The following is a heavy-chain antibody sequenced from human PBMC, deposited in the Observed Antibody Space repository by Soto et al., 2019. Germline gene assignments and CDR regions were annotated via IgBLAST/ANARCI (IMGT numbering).Heavy chain of an antibody. CDR1: GYTFSTYS. V-gene: IGHV1-3*01. CDR3: ARGKGMDEYYYYYGMDI. J-gene: IGHJ6*02. CDR2: INGATGQT. Sequence: VASVKVSCKASGYTFSTYSMHWVRQAPGHSLEWMGWINGATGQTRSPQRFQDRVTITRDTSASTAYMELSGLRSGDTAVYYCARGKGMDEYYYYYGMDIRGQVTKVTLSS.